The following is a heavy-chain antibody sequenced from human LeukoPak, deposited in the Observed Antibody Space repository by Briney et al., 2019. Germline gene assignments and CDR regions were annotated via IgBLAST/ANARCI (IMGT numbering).Heavy chain of an antibody. J-gene: IGHJ4*02. CDR2: INPSGGST. CDR1: GYTFTSYY. V-gene: IGHV1-46*03. D-gene: IGHD5-24*01. CDR3: ASLRDGYNSFDY. Sequence: ASVKVSCKASGYTFTSYYMHWVRQAPGQGLEWMGIINPSGGSTSYAQKFQGRVTMTRDTSTSTVYMELSSLRSEDTAVYCCASLRDGYNSFDYWGQGTLVTVSS.